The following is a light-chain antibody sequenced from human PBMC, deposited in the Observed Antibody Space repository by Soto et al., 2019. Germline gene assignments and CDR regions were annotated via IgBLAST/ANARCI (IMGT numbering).Light chain of an antibody. CDR1: QSVSSIY. J-gene: IGKJ1*01. Sequence: EIVLTQSPGTLSLSPGERATLSCRASQSVSSIYLAWYQQNPGQAPRLLIYGASSRATGIPDRFSGSGSGTDFTLTISRLEPEDFAVYYCQQYGSSRTFGQGTKVEIK. CDR2: GAS. CDR3: QQYGSSRT. V-gene: IGKV3-20*01.